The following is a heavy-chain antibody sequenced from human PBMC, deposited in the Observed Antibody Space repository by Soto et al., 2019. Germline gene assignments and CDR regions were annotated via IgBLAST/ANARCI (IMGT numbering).Heavy chain of an antibody. J-gene: IGHJ3*02. V-gene: IGHV4-34*01. CDR3: ARGRRNYYDSSGYFPLAFDI. CDR2: INHSGST. CDR1: GGSFSGYY. D-gene: IGHD3-22*01. Sequence: SETLSLTCAVYGGSFSGYYRSWIRQPPGKGLEWIGEINHSGSTNYNPSLKSRVTISVDTSKNQFSLKLSSVTAADTAVYYCARGRRNYYDSSGYFPLAFDIWGQGTMVTVS.